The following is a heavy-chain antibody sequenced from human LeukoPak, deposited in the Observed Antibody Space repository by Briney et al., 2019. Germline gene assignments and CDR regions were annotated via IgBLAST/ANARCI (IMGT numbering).Heavy chain of an antibody. CDR3: ARDLNSNYVYYYHYGMDV. V-gene: IGHV3-30-3*01. J-gene: IGHJ6*02. CDR2: TSYDGSNK. CDR1: GFTFSSYA. Sequence: GGSLRLSCAASGFTFSSYAMHWVRQAPGKGLEWVAVTSYDGSNKYYADSVKGRFTISRDNSKNTLYLQMNSLRAEDTAVYYCARDLNSNYVYYYHYGMDVWGQGTTVTVSS. D-gene: IGHD4-11*01.